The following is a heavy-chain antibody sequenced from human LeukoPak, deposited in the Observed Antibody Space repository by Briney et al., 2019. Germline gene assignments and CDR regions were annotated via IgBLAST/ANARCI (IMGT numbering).Heavy chain of an antibody. J-gene: IGHJ4*02. CDR1: GFSFNRYE. CDR3: AKLDYYDTH. V-gene: IGHV3-23*01. D-gene: IGHD3-22*01. CDR2: ITGSSAST. Sequence: PGGSLRLSCVASGFSFNRYEMNWVRQAPGKGLEWVSSITGSSASTYYADSVKGRFTISRDNSKNTLYLQMNSLRAEDMAVYFCAKLDYYDTHWGQGTLVTVPS.